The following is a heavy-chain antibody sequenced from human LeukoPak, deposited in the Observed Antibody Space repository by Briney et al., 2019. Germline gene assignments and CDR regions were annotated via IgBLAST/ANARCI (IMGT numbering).Heavy chain of an antibody. J-gene: IGHJ4*02. V-gene: IGHV3-20*04. CDR2: INWNGAST. D-gene: IGHD1-26*01. CDR3: ARAFVPTVGAYDY. Sequence: GGSLRLSCAASGFTFDDYAMNRVRQAPGKGLEWVSGINWNGASTSYADSVKGRFAISRDNAKNSLYLQMNSLRAEDTALYYCARAFVPTVGAYDYWGQGTLVTVSS. CDR1: GFTFDDYA.